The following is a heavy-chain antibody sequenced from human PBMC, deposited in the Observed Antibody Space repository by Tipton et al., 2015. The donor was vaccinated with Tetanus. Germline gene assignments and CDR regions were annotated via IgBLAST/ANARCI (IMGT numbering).Heavy chain of an antibody. CDR3: ARAKSAFSKRGPFDC. Sequence: TLSLTCTVSGGSVSRSSHDWTWIPHPPGKGLEWSCYVCHSGLTNYTPSLKGRVTISVDTSKNQFSLNLNSVTAADTAVYYCARAKSAFSKRGPFDCWGQGALVIVSS. J-gene: IGHJ4*02. D-gene: IGHD3-3*02. CDR1: GGSVSRSSHD. CDR2: VCHSGLT. V-gene: IGHV4-61*01.